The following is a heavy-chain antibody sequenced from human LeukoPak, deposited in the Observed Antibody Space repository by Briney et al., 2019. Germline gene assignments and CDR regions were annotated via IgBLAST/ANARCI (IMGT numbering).Heavy chain of an antibody. V-gene: IGHV3-21*01. J-gene: IGHJ4*02. CDR2: ISSSSSYI. Sequence: GGSLRLSCAASGFTFSSYWMSWVRQAPGKGLEWVTSISSSSSYIYYADSVKGRFTISRDNAKNSLYLQMNSLRAEDTAVYYCARDRVRDEGYWGQGTLVTVSS. D-gene: IGHD5-24*01. CDR1: GFTFSSYW. CDR3: ARDRVRDEGY.